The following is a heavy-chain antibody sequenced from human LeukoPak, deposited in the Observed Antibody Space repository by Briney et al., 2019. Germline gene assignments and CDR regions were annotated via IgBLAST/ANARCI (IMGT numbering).Heavy chain of an antibody. V-gene: IGHV1-46*01. CDR3: ARVGRYSGSYLLYFDY. CDR1: GYTFTSYY. CDR2: INPSGGST. Sequence: ASVKVSCKASGYTFTSYYMHWVRQAPGQGLEWMGIINPSGGSTSYAQKFQGRVTMTRDTSTSTVYMELSSLRSEDTAVYYCARVGRYSGSYLLYFDYWGQGTLATVSS. J-gene: IGHJ4*02. D-gene: IGHD1-26*01.